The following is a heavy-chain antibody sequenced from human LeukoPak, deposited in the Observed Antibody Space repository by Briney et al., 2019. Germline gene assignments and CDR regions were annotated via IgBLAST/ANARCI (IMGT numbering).Heavy chain of an antibody. CDR1: GDTFSSYA. V-gene: IGHV1-69*01. Sequence: ASVKVSCKASGDTFSSYAISWVRQAPGQGLEWMGGIIPMFGTAKYAQKFQGRVTITADESTSTAYMELSSLRSEDTAVYYCARDTVNMDRGVIPFDYWGQGTLVTVSS. J-gene: IGHJ4*02. CDR2: IIPMFGTA. CDR3: ARDTVNMDRGVIPFDY. D-gene: IGHD3-10*01.